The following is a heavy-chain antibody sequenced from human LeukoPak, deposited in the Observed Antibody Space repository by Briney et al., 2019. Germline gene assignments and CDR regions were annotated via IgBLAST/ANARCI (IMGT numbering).Heavy chain of an antibody. V-gene: IGHV1-24*01. J-gene: IGHJ4*02. CDR2: FDPEDGET. Sequence: PEASVKVSCKVSGYTLTELSMHWVRQAPGKGLEWMGGFDPEDGETIYAQKFQGRVTMTEDTSTDTAYMELSSLGSEDTAVYYCATGGSYPYYFDYWGQGTLVTVSS. CDR3: ATGGSYPYYFDY. CDR1: GYTLTELS. D-gene: IGHD1-26*01.